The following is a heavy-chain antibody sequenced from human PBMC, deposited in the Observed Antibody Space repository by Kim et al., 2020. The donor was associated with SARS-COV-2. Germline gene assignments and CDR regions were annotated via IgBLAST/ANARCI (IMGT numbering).Heavy chain of an antibody. V-gene: IGHV3-23*01. J-gene: IGHJ4*02. CDR3: EASDY. CDR2: ISDSGVRT. CDR1: GFTFSRYA. Sequence: GGSLRLSCAASGFTFSRYAMSWARQAPGKGLEWVSTISDSGVRTHYADSVKGRFTISRDNYKSTLFLQMNSLRAEDTAVYYCEASDYWGQGSLVTVSS.